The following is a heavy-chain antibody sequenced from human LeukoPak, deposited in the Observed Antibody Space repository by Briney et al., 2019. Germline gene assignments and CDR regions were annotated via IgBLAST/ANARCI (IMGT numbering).Heavy chain of an antibody. D-gene: IGHD6-19*01. CDR3: ARHGTSVAWYFDL. J-gene: IGHJ2*01. Sequence: SETLSLTCTVSGGSFSSFYWSWIRQPPGKGLEWIGNINYTGGTNYNPSLKSRITTSVDTSKNQFSLQLSSVTAADTAVYYCARHGTSVAWYFDLWGRGTLVAVSS. V-gene: IGHV4-59*08. CDR1: GGSFSSFY. CDR2: INYTGGT.